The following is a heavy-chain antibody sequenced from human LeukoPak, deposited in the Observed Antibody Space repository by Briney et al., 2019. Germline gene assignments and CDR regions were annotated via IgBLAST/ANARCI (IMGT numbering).Heavy chain of an antibody. J-gene: IGHJ6*02. CDR2: INPNSGGT. CDR1: GYTFTGYY. Sequence: ASVKVSCKASGYTFTGYYMHWVRQAPGQGLEWMGWINPNSGGTNYAQKFQGRVTMTRDTSISTAYMELSRLRSDDTAVYYCAGPGIAAAVNYYGMDVWGQGTTVTVSS. D-gene: IGHD6-13*01. CDR3: AGPGIAAAVNYYGMDV. V-gene: IGHV1-2*02.